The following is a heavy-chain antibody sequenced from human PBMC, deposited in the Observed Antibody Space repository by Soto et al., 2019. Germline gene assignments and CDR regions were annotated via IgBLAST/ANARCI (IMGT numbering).Heavy chain of an antibody. J-gene: IGHJ5*02. CDR3: AATIPGSSWFDP. D-gene: IGHD3-9*01. CDR2: IVVGSGNT. CDR1: GFTFTSSA. Sequence: QMQLVQSGPEVKKTGTSVKVSCKASGFTFTSSAVQWVRQARGQRLEWIGWIVVGSGNTNYAQKFQERVTITRDMSTSTAYMELSSLRSEDAAVYYCAATIPGSSWFDPWGQGTLVTVSS. V-gene: IGHV1-58*01.